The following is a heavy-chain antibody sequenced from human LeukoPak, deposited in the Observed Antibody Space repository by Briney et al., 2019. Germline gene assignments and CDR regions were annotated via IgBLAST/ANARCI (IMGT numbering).Heavy chain of an antibody. CDR1: GFTFQNYA. CDR2: ISGSGPST. Sequence: GGSLRLSCAASGFTFQNYAMSWVRQAPGKGLEWASSISGSGPSTDYADSVKGRFTISRDKAKNTLYLQLNSWRAEDTAVYYCGSLPTFYYDSSHYHYDYWGEGTLVTVSS. J-gene: IGHJ4*02. D-gene: IGHD3-22*01. CDR3: GSLPTFYYDSSHYHYDY. V-gene: IGHV3-23*01.